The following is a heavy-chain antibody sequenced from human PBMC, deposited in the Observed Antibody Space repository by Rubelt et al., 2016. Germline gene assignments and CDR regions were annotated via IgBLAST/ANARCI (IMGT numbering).Heavy chain of an antibody. J-gene: IGHJ4*02. Sequence: HVQLQESGPGLVKPSETLSLTCDVSGVSISDYWSWIRQPPGKGLEWIGEISQGGTTNYNPSLKSRVTITSKNQFSLKLNSVTAADTAVYYCAREETGKRVYWGQGTLVTVSS. CDR3: AREETGKRVY. V-gene: IGHV4-34*09. D-gene: IGHD1-1*01. CDR2: ISQGGTT. CDR1: GVSISDY.